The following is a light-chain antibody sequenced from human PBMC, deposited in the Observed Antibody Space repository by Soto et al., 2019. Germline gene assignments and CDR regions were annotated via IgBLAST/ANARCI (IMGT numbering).Light chain of an antibody. CDR2: DVS. CDR3: SSYTSSSTLSVV. J-gene: IGLJ2*01. V-gene: IGLV2-14*01. CDR1: SSDVGGYKY. Sequence: QPVLTQPASVSGSPGQSITISCTGTSSDVGGYKYVSWYQQHPGKAPKLMIYDVSNRPSGVSNRFSGSKSGNTASLTISGLQAEDEADYYCSSYTSSSTLSVVFGGGTKLTVL.